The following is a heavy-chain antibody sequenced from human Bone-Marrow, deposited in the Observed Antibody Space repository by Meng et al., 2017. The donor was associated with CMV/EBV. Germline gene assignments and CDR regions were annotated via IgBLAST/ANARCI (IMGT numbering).Heavy chain of an antibody. CDR2: ISSSSSYI. D-gene: IGHD2-15*01. CDR1: GFTFSSYS. V-gene: IGHV3-21*01. J-gene: IGHJ4*02. Sequence: GESLKISCAASGFTFSSYSMNWVRQAPGKGLEWVSSISSSSSYIYYADSVKGRFTISRDNAKNSLYLQMNSLRVEDTAVYYCARDKRRIYYWGQGTLVTVSS. CDR3: ARDKRRIYY.